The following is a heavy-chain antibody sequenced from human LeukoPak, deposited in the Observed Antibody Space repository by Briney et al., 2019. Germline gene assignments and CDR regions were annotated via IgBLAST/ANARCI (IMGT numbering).Heavy chain of an antibody. CDR2: IIPIFGTA. CDR3: ARDVGATKVGTGGYFDY. J-gene: IGHJ4*02. Sequence: SVKVPCKASGGTFSSYAISWVRQAPGQGLEWMGGIIPIFGTANYAQKFQGRVTITADESTSTAYMELSSLRSEDTAVYYCARDVGATKVGTGGYFDYWGQGTLVTVSS. CDR1: GGTFSSYA. D-gene: IGHD1-26*01. V-gene: IGHV1-69*13.